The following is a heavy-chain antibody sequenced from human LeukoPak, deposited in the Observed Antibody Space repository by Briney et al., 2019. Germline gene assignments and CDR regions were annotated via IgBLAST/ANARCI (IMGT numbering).Heavy chain of an antibody. CDR1: GFSFNTYG. D-gene: IGHD3-16*01. V-gene: IGHV3-74*01. CDR3: ARDDAFRGVAMDV. Sequence: GGSLRLSCAASGFSFNTYGMNWVRQAPGKGLVWVSRLNTDGSSTSYADSVKGRFTISRDNAKNTLYLQMNSLRAEDTAVYYCARDDAFRGVAMDVWGQGTTVTVSS. CDR2: LNTDGSST. J-gene: IGHJ6*02.